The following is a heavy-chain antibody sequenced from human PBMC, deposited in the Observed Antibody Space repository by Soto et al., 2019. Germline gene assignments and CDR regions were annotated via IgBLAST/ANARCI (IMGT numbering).Heavy chain of an antibody. J-gene: IGHJ4*02. CDR1: GFTFSGYW. Sequence: GCLLLACVAYGFTFSGYWMHWVRQVPGKGLVWVSLISSDGITTTYADSVKGRFTISRDNAKNTLYLQMNSLRAEDKAMYYCTRVVVGSYGYFDYWGQGAPVTVYS. D-gene: IGHD2-15*01. CDR2: ISSDGITT. CDR3: TRVVVGSYGYFDY. V-gene: IGHV3-74*01.